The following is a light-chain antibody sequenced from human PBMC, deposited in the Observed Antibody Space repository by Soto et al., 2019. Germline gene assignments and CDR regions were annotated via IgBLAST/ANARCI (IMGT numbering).Light chain of an antibody. CDR1: SSDVGSFSR. Sequence: QSVLTQPPPVSGSHGQSVTIHCTGSSSDVGSFSRVSWYQQPPGTAPKLIIYEVSYRPSGVPDRFSGSKSGNTASLTISGLLAEDEADYYCSSYTTSNTYVFGTGTKVTVL. V-gene: IGLV2-18*02. CDR2: EVS. J-gene: IGLJ1*01. CDR3: SSYTTSNTYV.